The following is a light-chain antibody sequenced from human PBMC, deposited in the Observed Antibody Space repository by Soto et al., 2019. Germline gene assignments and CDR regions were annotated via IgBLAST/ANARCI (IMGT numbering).Light chain of an antibody. CDR2: GAS. V-gene: IGKV3-20*01. CDR1: QSIVNSY. CDR3: QQYDISPHT. Sequence: EIVLTQSPGTLSLSPGERATLSCRASQSIVNSYLAWYQQKPGQTPRLLIYGASDRATGIPDRFSGSGSGADFTLTISRLEPEDFAVYYCQQYDISPHTFGQGTKLEIK. J-gene: IGKJ2*01.